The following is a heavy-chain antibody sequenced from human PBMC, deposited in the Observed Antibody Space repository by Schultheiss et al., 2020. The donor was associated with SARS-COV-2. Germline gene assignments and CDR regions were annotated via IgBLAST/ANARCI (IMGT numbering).Heavy chain of an antibody. J-gene: IGHJ6*02. CDR1: GGSISSSSYY. Sequence: SETLSLTCTVSGGSISSSSYYWGWIRQPPGKGLEWIGSIYYSGSTYYNPSLKSRVTISVDTSKNQFSLKLSSVTAADTAVYYCARHYFYPGRVVVIPRGMDVWGQGTTVTVSS. D-gene: IGHD3-22*01. CDR2: IYYSGST. V-gene: IGHV4-39*01. CDR3: ARHYFYPGRVVVIPRGMDV.